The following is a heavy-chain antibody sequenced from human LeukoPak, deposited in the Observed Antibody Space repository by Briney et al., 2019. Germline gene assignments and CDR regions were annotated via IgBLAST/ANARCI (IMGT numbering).Heavy chain of an antibody. J-gene: IGHJ3*02. CDR2: IIPIFGTA. V-gene: IGHV1-69*05. CDR3: ARGRRSLLPRRITIFGGGRIDAFDI. CDR1: GGTFSSYA. Sequence: GASVKVSCKASGGTFSSYAISWVRQAPGQGLEWMGGIIPIFGTANYAQKFQGRVTITTDESTSTAYMELSSLRSEDTAVYYCARGRRSLLPRRITIFGGGRIDAFDIWGQGTMVTVSS. D-gene: IGHD3-3*01.